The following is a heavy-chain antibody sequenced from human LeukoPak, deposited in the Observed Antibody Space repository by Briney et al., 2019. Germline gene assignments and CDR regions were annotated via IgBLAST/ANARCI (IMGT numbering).Heavy chain of an antibody. V-gene: IGHV3-21*01. D-gene: IGHD2-2*01. J-gene: IGHJ5*02. CDR2: IRSRSSHI. Sequence: GGSLRLSCAGSGFPFNTYSMNWVRQAPGKGLEWVSSIRSRSSHIYYAGSVKGRFTISRDNAKNSLYLQMNSLGAEDTAVYFCARGEGYCSSPICRGIGNWFDPWGQRTLVTVSS. CDR3: ARGEGYCSSPICRGIGNWFDP. CDR1: GFPFNTYS.